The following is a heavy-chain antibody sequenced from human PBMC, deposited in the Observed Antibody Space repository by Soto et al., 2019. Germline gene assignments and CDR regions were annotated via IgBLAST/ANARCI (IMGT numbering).Heavy chain of an antibody. CDR2: IYHSGST. V-gene: IGHV4-30-2*01. CDR3: ARGTVGATVWYFDY. Sequence: PSETLSLTCAVSGGSISSGGYSWSWIRQPPGKGLEWIGYIYHSGSTYYNPSLKSRATISVDRSKNQFSLKLSSVTAADTAVYYCARGTVGATVWYFDYWGQGTLVTVSS. CDR1: GGSISSGGYS. D-gene: IGHD1-26*01. J-gene: IGHJ4*02.